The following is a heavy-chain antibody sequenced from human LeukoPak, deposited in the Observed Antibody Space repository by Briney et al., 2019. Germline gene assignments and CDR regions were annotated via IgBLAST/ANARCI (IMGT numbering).Heavy chain of an antibody. CDR3: ARTRTYLDY. D-gene: IGHD1-7*01. V-gene: IGHV4-59*01. CDR1: GGSISGYY. J-gene: IGHJ4*02. Sequence: SETLSLTSIVSGGSISGYYWSWIRQPPGRGLEWIGYISDTGTSIYNPSLKNRLSMLVGTSKNHFYLNLTSVTAADTAIYYCARTRTYLDYWGQGALVTVSS. CDR2: ISDTGTS.